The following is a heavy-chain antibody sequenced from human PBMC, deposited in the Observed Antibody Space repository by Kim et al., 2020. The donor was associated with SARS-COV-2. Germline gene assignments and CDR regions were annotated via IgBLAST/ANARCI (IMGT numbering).Heavy chain of an antibody. D-gene: IGHD1-1*01. CDR2: VLGSGSNA. CDR3: AKYGGRTGDYYSP. J-gene: IGHJ5*02. CDR1: GFTFSTYA. V-gene: IGHV3-23*01. Sequence: GGSLRLSCAASGFTFSTYAMTWVRQAPGKGLDWVSTVLGSGSNAYYADSVKGRFTISRDNSENTLFLQMNNLRAEDTAIYYCAKYGGRTGDYYSPWVQGT.